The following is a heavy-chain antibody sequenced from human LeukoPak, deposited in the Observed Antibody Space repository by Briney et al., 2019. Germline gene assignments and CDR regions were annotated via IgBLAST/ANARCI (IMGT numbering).Heavy chain of an antibody. CDR3: ARELLYDSSAYSL. D-gene: IGHD3-22*01. J-gene: IGHJ4*02. CDR2: IYYSGST. Sequence: SETLSLTCTVSGGSISSSRDEWGWIRQPRGKGLEWIGSIYYSGSTYYNPSLKIRVTLSLDTPKNQFSLRLRSVTAADTAVYYCARELLYDSSAYSLWGQGTLVTVSS. CDR1: GGSISSSRDE. V-gene: IGHV4-39*07.